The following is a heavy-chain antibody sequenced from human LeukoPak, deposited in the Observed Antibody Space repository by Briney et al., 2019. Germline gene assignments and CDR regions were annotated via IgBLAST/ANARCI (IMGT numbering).Heavy chain of an antibody. CDR1: GGTFSSYA. Sequence: SVKVSCKASGGTFSSYAISWVRQAPGQGLEWMGGIIPIFGTANYAQTFQGRVTITTDESTSTAYMELSSLRSEDTAVYYCARSGEYYESSGYDFLWGQGTLVAVSS. CDR2: IIPIFGTA. J-gene: IGHJ4*02. D-gene: IGHD3-22*01. CDR3: ARSGEYYESSGYDFL. V-gene: IGHV1-69*05.